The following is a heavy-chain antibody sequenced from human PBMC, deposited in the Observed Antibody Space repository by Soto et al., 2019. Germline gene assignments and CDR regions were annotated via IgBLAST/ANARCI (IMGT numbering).Heavy chain of an antibody. V-gene: IGHV4-39*01. CDR2: IYYDGRT. CDR3: ARTYDGSGPNSGGYAFDI. J-gene: IGHJ3*02. Sequence: PSETLSLTCTVSGGSFSSSSHYWVWIRQPPGKGLEWVGSIYYDGRTYYNASLKSRVTISVDTSKNQFSLKVNSVTVADTAVYYCARTYDGSGPNSGGYAFDIWGQGTMVTVS. CDR1: GGSFSSSSHY. D-gene: IGHD3-22*01.